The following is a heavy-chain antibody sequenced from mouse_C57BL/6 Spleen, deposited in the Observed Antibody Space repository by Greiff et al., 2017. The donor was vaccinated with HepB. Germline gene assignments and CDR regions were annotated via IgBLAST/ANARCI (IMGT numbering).Heavy chain of an antibody. V-gene: IGHV1-15*01. CDR3: TRSEGLRDYAMDY. Sequence: VQLQQSGAELVRPGASVTLSCKASGYTFTDYEMHWVKQTPVHGLEWIGAIDPETGGTAYNQKFKGKAILTADKSSSTAYMELRSLTSEDSAVYYCTRSEGLRDYAMDYWGQGTSVTVSS. CDR1: GYTFTDYE. D-gene: IGHD2-4*01. J-gene: IGHJ4*01. CDR2: IDPETGGT.